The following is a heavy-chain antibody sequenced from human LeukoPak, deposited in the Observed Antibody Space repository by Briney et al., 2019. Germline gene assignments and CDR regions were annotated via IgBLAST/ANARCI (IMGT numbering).Heavy chain of an antibody. CDR3: ARGEPYHYDSSGYLFDY. CDR1: GFTFSSYS. Sequence: GSLRLSCAASGFTFSSYSMNWVRQAPGKGLEWVSSISSSSSYIYYADSVKGRFTISRDNAKNSLYLQMNSLRAEDTAVYYCARGEPYHYDSSGYLFDYWGQGTLVTVSS. D-gene: IGHD3-22*01. CDR2: ISSSSSYI. J-gene: IGHJ4*02. V-gene: IGHV3-21*01.